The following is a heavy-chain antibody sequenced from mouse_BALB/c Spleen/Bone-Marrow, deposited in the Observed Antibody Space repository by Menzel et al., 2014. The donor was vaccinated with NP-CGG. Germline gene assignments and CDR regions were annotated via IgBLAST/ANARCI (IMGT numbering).Heavy chain of an antibody. CDR3: DRWEYYAMDY. Sequence: VQLQQSGAELVKPGASVKLSCTASGFNIKDTYMHWVMQRLEQGLEWIGRFDPANGNTKYDPKFQDRANITANTSYNTAYLQLCSLTSEDTAVYYWDRWEYYAMDYWGQGTSVTVSS. CDR1: GFNIKDTY. CDR2: FDPANGNT. D-gene: IGHD4-1*01. V-gene: IGHV14-3*02. J-gene: IGHJ4*01.